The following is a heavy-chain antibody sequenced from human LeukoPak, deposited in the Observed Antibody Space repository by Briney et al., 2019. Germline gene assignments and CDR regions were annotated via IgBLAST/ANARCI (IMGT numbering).Heavy chain of an antibody. V-gene: IGHV3-74*01. D-gene: IGHD2-21*02. CDR1: GFTFSSYW. J-gene: IGHJ3*02. Sequence: GGSLRLSCAASGFTFSSYWMHWVRHAPGKGLVWVSRINSDGSSTSYADSVKGRFTISRDNAKNTLYLRMNSLRAEDTAVYYCARDRVTATSRDAFDIWGQGTMVTVSS. CDR3: ARDRVTATSRDAFDI. CDR2: INSDGSST.